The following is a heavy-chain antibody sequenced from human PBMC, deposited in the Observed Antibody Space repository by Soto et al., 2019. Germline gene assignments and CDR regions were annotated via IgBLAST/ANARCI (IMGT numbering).Heavy chain of an antibody. Sequence: SVKVSCKASGGTFSSYAISWVRQAPGQGLEWMGGIIPIFGTANYAQKFQGRVTITADKSTSTAYMKLSSLRSEDTAVYYCASSGYYGQYYYGMDVWGQGTTVTVSS. CDR1: GGTFSSYA. CDR3: ASSGYYGQYYYGMDV. D-gene: IGHD3-22*01. J-gene: IGHJ6*02. V-gene: IGHV1-69*06. CDR2: IIPIFGTA.